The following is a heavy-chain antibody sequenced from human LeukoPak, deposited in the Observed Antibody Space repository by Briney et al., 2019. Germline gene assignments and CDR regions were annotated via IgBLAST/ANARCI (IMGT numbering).Heavy chain of an antibody. CDR1: GASISSHY. D-gene: IGHD3-16*01. Sequence: PSETLSLTCTVSGASISSHYWSWIRQPPGKGLEWIGYIYYRGSTNYNPSLKSRVTISLDTSKNQFSLKLSSVTAADTAMYYCARLRGDSPLYYFDYWGQGTLVTVSS. CDR3: ARLRGDSPLYYFDY. CDR2: IYYRGST. V-gene: IGHV4-59*08. J-gene: IGHJ4*02.